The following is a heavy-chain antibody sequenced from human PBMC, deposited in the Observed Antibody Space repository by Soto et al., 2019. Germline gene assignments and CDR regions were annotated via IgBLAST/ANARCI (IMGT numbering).Heavy chain of an antibody. J-gene: IGHJ4*02. D-gene: IGHD3-10*01. Sequence: EVQLLESGGGLVQPGGSLRLSCAASGFAFSVNAMSWVRQAPGKGLEWVSAISGSGSSTYYVDSVKGRFTISRDNSQNTQYLQINSMSAEESAVYSCARSLRGIIIDLDYWSQGTVVTVSS. V-gene: IGHV3-23*01. CDR1: GFAFSVNA. CDR3: ARSLRGIIIDLDY. CDR2: ISGSGSST.